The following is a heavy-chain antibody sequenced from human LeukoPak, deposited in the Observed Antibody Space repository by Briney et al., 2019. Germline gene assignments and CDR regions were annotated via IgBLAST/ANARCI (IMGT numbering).Heavy chain of an antibody. CDR3: ARAGRTTVTLPFDY. D-gene: IGHD4-17*01. J-gene: IGHJ4*02. Sequence: SETLSLTCAVYGGSFSGYYWSWIRQLPGKGLEWIGEINHSGSTNYNPSLKSRVTISVDTSKNQFSLKLSSVTAADTAVYYCARAGRTTVTLPFDYWGQGTLVTVSS. CDR2: INHSGST. CDR1: GGSFSGYY. V-gene: IGHV4-34*01.